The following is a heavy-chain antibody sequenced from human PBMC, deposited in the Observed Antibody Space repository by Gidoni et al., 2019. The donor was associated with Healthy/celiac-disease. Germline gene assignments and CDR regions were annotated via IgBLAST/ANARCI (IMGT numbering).Heavy chain of an antibody. CDR1: GFTFDDYT. CDR3: AKDMEVVTAIPDYYYGRDV. V-gene: IGHV3-43*01. CDR2: ISWEGGST. Sequence: EVQLVYSGGVVLQPGGSLRLSCAASGFTFDDYTLHWVRQATGKGLEWVSVISWEGGSTYDADSVKGRFTISRDNSKNSLYLQMNSLRTEDTALYYGAKDMEVVTAIPDYYYGRDVWGQGTTVTVSS. D-gene: IGHD2-21*02. J-gene: IGHJ6*02.